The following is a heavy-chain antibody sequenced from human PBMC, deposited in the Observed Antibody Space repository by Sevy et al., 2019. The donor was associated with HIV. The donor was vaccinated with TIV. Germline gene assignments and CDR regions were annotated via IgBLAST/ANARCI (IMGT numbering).Heavy chain of an antibody. V-gene: IGHV5-51*01. CDR3: ARLAGYDSSGYYYPLDY. Sequence: GESLKISCKGSGYSFTSYWIGWVRQMPGKGLEWMGIIYPGDSDTSYSPSFQGQVTISADKSISTAYLQRSSLKASDTAMYYCARLAGYDSSGYYYPLDYWGQGTLVTVSS. J-gene: IGHJ4*02. D-gene: IGHD3-22*01. CDR1: GYSFTSYW. CDR2: IYPGDSDT.